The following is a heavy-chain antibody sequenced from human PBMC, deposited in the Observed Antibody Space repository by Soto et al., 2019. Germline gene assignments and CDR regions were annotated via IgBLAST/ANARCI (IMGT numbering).Heavy chain of an antibody. J-gene: IGHJ3*02. D-gene: IGHD3-9*01. CDR2: IWYDGSNK. CDR3: ARDDGAVHGDFDWDRNAFDI. V-gene: IGHV3-33*01. Sequence: PGGSLRLSCAASVFTFSSYGMHWVRQAPGKGLEWVAVIWYDGSNKYYADSVKGRFTISRDNSKNTLYLQMNSLRAEDTAVYYCARDDGAVHGDFDWDRNAFDIWGQGTMVTVSS. CDR1: VFTFSSYG.